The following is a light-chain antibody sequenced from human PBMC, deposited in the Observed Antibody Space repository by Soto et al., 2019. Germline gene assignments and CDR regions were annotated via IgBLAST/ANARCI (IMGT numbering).Light chain of an antibody. J-gene: IGKJ5*01. V-gene: IGKV1-39*01. CDR2: DAS. CDR3: QQSYSTRIT. Sequence: DIQMTQSPSSLSASVGDRVTITCQVSQDISNYLNWYQQKPGKAPKLLIYDASNLETGVPSRFSGSGSGTDFTLTISSLQPEDFATYYCQQSYSTRITFGQGTRLEI. CDR1: QDISNY.